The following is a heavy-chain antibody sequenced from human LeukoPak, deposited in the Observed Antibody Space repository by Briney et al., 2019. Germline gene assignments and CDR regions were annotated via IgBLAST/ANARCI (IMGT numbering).Heavy chain of an antibody. CDR3: AREATVVGATII. D-gene: IGHD1-26*01. CDR1: GDSVSTYY. J-gene: IGHJ4*02. V-gene: IGHV4-4*07. CDR2: ISTSGST. Sequence: SETLSLTXTVSGDSVSTYYWSWIRQSAGKGLEWIGHISTSGSTTYNPSLKSRVSVSVDTSKKQFSLKLSSVTAADAAVYYCAREATVVGATIIWGQGALVTVSS.